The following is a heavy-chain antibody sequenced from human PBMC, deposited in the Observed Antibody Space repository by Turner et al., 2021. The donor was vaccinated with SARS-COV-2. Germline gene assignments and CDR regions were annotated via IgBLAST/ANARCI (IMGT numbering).Heavy chain of an antibody. D-gene: IGHD2-15*01. J-gene: IGHJ4*02. CDR3: ARDLGGYFDY. CDR1: GFTFSSYT. V-gene: IGHV3-48*01. Sequence: EVQLVESGGGLVQPGGSLRLSCAASGFTFSSYTMNWVRQAPGKGLGWVSYISSSSSTIYYADSVKGRFTISRDNAKNSLYLQMNSLRAEDTAVYYCARDLGGYFDYWGQGTLVTVSS. CDR2: ISSSSSTI.